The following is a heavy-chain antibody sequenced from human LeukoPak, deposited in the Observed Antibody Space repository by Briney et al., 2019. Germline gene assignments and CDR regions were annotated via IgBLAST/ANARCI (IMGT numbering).Heavy chain of an antibody. J-gene: IGHJ5*02. CDR3: ARGPTESPPFDP. CDR1: GGTFSSYA. CDR2: IIPIFGTA. V-gene: IGHV1-69*13. Sequence: GASVKVSCKASGGTFSSYAISWVRQAPGQGLEWMGGIIPIFGTANYAQKFQGRVTITADESTSTAYMELSSLRSEDTAVYYCARGPTESPPFDPWGQGTLVTVSS.